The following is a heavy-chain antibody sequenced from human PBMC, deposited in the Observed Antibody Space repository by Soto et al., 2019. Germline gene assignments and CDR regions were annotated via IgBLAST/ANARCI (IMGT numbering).Heavy chain of an antibody. V-gene: IGHV3-21*06. CDR2: INDSSNYI. J-gene: IGHJ1*01. D-gene: IGHD2-15*01. CDR1: GXSCSKYG. CDR3: ANFQSCTSSNGQDH. Sequence: SLRLLGAASGXSCSKYGMDWVRQSPGKGLELVSSINDSSNYIYYADSVKVRFTISSDNAINSLYLQMKRLTCHFTDVYYLANFQSCTSSNGQDHWGLGTVVTV.